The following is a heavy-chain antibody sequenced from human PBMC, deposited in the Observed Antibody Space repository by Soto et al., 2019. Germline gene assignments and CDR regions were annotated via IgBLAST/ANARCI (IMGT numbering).Heavy chain of an antibody. D-gene: IGHD1-26*01. CDR3: ARTLVGATPADY. J-gene: IGHJ4*02. CDR1: GYTFTSYA. CDR2: INAGNGNT. Sequence: QVQLVQSGAEVKKPGASVKVSCKASGYTFTSYAMHWVRQAPGQRLEWMGWINAGNGNTKYSQKFQGRVTITRDTSARTAYMELSSLRTEETAVYYCARTLVGATPADYWGQGTLVTVSS. V-gene: IGHV1-3*01.